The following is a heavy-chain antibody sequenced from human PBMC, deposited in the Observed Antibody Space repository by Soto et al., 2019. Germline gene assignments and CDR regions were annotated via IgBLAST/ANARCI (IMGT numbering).Heavy chain of an antibody. V-gene: IGHV3-7*01. Sequence: GGSLRLSCAASGFTFSSYWMSWVRQAPGKGLEWVANIKQDGSEKYYVDSVKGRFTISRDNAKNSLYLQMNSLRAEDTAVYYCARDQRIAARLDAFDIWGQGTMVTVSS. D-gene: IGHD6-6*01. CDR3: ARDQRIAARLDAFDI. CDR2: IKQDGSEK. CDR1: GFTFSSYW. J-gene: IGHJ3*02.